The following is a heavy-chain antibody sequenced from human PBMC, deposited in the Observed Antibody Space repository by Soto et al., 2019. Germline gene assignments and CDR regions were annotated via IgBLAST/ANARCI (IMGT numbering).Heavy chain of an antibody. CDR3: ARGPLRVYYSNQRAPVYYGMDV. D-gene: IGHD4-4*01. CDR1: GGSVSSGSYY. Sequence: SETLSLTCTVSGGSVSSGSYYWSWIRQPPGKGLEWIGYIYYSGSTNYNPSLKSRVTISVDTSKNQFSLKLSSVTAADTAVYYCARGPLRVYYSNQRAPVYYGMDVWGQGTTVTVSS. V-gene: IGHV4-61*01. CDR2: IYYSGST. J-gene: IGHJ6*02.